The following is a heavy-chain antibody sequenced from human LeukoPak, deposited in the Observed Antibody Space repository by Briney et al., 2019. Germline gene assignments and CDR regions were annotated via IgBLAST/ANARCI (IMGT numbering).Heavy chain of an antibody. CDR2: ISAYNGNT. D-gene: IGHD2-2*01. J-gene: IGHJ6*02. CDR3: ARDDVVVPAAMGYYYYGMDV. Sequence: ASGKVSCKASGYTFTSYGISWVRQAPGQGLEWRGWISAYNGNTNYAQKLQGRVTMTTDTSTSTAYMELRSLRSDDTAVYYCARDDVVVPAAMGYYYYGMDVWGQGTTVTVSS. V-gene: IGHV1-18*01. CDR1: GYTFTSYG.